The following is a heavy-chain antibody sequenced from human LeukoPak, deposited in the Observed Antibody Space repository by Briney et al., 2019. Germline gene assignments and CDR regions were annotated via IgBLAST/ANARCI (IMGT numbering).Heavy chain of an antibody. J-gene: IGHJ4*02. CDR2: IKSKTDGGTT. V-gene: IGHV3-15*01. Sequence: GGSLRLSCAASGFTSSNAWMSWVRQAPGKGLEWVGRIKSKTDGGTTDYAAPVKGRFTISRDDSKNTLYLQMNSLKTEDTAVYYCTTLGVIYDYVWGSYREGFDYWGQGTLVTVSS. CDR3: TTLGVIYDYVWGSYREGFDY. D-gene: IGHD3-16*02. CDR1: GFTSSNAW.